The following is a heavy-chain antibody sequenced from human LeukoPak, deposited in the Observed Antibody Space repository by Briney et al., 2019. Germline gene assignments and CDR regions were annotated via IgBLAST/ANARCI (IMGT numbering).Heavy chain of an antibody. V-gene: IGHV3-48*04. CDR3: ARGGGSSGWFPLGFDP. CDR2: ISTSSSTI. J-gene: IGHJ5*02. CDR1: GFTFSSYA. Sequence: GGSLRLSCAASGFTFSSYAMSWVRQAPRKGLDWVSYISTSSSTIYYADSVRGRFTISRDNAKNSLFLQMNSLRAEDTAVYYCARGGGSSGWFPLGFDPWGQGTLVTVSS. D-gene: IGHD6-19*01.